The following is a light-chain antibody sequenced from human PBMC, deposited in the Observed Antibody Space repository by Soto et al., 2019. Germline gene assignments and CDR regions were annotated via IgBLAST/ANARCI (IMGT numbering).Light chain of an antibody. V-gene: IGLV2-23*01. CDR1: SSDVGSYYF. CDR3: CSYAGSSTLL. J-gene: IGLJ2*01. Sequence: QSALTQPASVSGSPGQSITISCTGTSSDVGSYYFVSWYQHHPGKAPKLMIYEGSKRPSGVSNRFSGSKSGNTASLTISGLQAEDDADYYCCSYAGSSTLLFGGGTQLTVL. CDR2: EGS.